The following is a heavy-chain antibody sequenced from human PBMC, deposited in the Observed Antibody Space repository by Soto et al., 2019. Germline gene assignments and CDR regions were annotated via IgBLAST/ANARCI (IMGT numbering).Heavy chain of an antibody. V-gene: IGHV4-59*01. CDR2: IYYSGST. CDR3: ARSYDFWSGYLIY. J-gene: IGHJ4*02. CDR1: GGSISTYY. Sequence: SETLSLTCTVSGGSISTYYWNWIRQPPGKGLEWIGYIYYSGSTNYSPSLKSRVTISADTSKNQFSLKLSSVTAADTAVYYCARSYDFWSGYLIYWGQGTLVTVSS. D-gene: IGHD3-3*01.